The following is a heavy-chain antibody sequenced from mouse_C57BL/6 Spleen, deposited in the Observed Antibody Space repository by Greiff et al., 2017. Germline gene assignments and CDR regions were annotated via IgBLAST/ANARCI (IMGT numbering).Heavy chain of an antibody. J-gene: IGHJ3*01. Sequence: QVQLQQPGAELVKPGASVKLSCKASGYTFTSYWMHWVKPRPGQGLEWIGMIHPNSGSTNYNEKFKSKATLTVDKSSSTAYMQLSSLTSEDSAVYYCARGYYGSSPGWFAYWGQGTLVTVSA. D-gene: IGHD1-1*01. V-gene: IGHV1-64*01. CDR1: GYTFTSYW. CDR2: IHPNSGST. CDR3: ARGYYGSSPGWFAY.